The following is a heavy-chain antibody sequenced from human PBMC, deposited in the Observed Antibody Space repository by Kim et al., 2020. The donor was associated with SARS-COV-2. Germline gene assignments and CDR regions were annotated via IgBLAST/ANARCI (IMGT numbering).Heavy chain of an antibody. D-gene: IGHD6-19*01. J-gene: IGHJ4*02. V-gene: IGHV3-33*01. CDR3: VRAGMSRGWSADY. Sequence: YADPVKGRFTISRDNSKNTLYLQMNSLRAEDTAVYYCVRAGMSRGWSADYWGQGTLVTVSS.